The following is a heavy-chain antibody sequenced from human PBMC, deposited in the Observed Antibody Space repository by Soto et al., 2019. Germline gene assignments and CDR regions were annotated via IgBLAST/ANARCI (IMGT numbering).Heavy chain of an antibody. Sequence: SGPTLVNPTQTLTLTCTFSGFSLSTSGVGVGWIRQPPGGALEWLAIIYWDGDKRYSPSLKNRLTIMTDTSKNQVVLIMTDMDPVDTGTYYCVHSSRGRDRGGSRCYFYDFWGQGTPVTVSS. J-gene: IGHJ4*02. D-gene: IGHD3-16*02. V-gene: IGHV2-5*02. CDR2: IYWDGDK. CDR1: GFSLSTSGVG. CDR3: VHSSRGRDRGGSRCYFYDF.